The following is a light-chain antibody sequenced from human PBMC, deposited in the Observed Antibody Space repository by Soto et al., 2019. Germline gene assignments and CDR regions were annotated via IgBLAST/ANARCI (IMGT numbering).Light chain of an antibody. J-gene: IGKJ5*01. CDR3: QHRSNWPIT. Sequence: EIVLTQSPATLSLSPGERATLSCRTSQSVSSYFAWYQQKPGRAPRLLIYDASNRATGIPARFIGSGSGTDFTLTISILEPEDFAVYYCQHRSNWPITFGQGTRLEIK. V-gene: IGKV3-11*01. CDR2: DAS. CDR1: QSVSSY.